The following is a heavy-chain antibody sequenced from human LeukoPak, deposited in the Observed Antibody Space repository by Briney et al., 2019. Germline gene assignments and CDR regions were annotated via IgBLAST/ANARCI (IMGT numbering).Heavy chain of an antibody. J-gene: IGHJ4*02. CDR2: IYTSGST. V-gene: IGHV4-4*07. D-gene: IGHD2-2*01. CDR1: GGSISSYY. Sequence: SETLSLTCTVSGGSISSYYWSWIRQPAGKGLEWIGRIYTSGSTNYNPSLKSRVTMSVDTSKNQFSLKLSSVTAADTAVYYCARDAAVSSSTSCHLDYWGQGTLVTVSS. CDR3: ARDAAVSSSTSCHLDY.